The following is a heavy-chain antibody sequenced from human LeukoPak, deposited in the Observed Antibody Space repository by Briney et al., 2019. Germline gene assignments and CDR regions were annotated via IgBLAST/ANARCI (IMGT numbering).Heavy chain of an antibody. CDR1: GCTFSSYA. Sequence: PGGSLRLSCAASGCTFSSYAMSWVRQAPGKGLEWVSAISGSGGSTYYADSVKGRFTISRDNSKNTLYLQMNSLRAEDSAVYYCAKDGAAAGSDYFDYWGPGTLVTVSS. CDR2: ISGSGGST. V-gene: IGHV3-23*01. D-gene: IGHD6-25*01. CDR3: AKDGAAAGSDYFDY. J-gene: IGHJ4*02.